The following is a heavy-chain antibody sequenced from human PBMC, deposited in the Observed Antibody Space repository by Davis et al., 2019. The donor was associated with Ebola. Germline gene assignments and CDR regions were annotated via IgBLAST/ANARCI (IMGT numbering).Heavy chain of an antibody. CDR3: GRVIGIPGIGMDV. J-gene: IGHJ6*02. CDR1: GFTFSSYD. Sequence: PGGSLRLSCAASGFTFSSYDIHWVRQAPGKGLEWVSRTNSDGTHTAYADSVKGRFTMSRDNAKNTLYLQMNSLRAEDTAMYYCGRVIGIPGIGMDVWGQGTTVTVSS. D-gene: IGHD2-21*01. V-gene: IGHV3-74*01. CDR2: TNSDGTHT.